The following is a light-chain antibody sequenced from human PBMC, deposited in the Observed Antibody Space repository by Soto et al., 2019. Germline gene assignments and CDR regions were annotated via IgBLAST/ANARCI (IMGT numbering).Light chain of an antibody. J-gene: IGKJ5*01. CDR3: QQRSNWAIT. CDR1: QSVSSNY. V-gene: IGKV3D-20*02. CDR2: DAS. Sequence: EIVLTQSPGTLSLSPGERATLSCRASQSVSSNYLARYQQKPGQAPRLLIYDASNRATGIPARFSGSGSGTDFTLTISSLEPEDFAVYYCQQRSNWAITFGQGTRLEIK.